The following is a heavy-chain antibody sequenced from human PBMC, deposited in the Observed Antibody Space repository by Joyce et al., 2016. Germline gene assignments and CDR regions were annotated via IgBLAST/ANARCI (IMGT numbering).Heavy chain of an antibody. Sequence: QVQLQESGPRLVKPSETLSLTCTVSGGPIDSFYWSWIRQPPGKGLEWIVYIYDIGSTNYNPSVKSRVSMSVDRPKKQFSLRLSSVTAADTAVYYCASGLRNSGWYSFDFWGQGILVTVSS. J-gene: IGHJ4*02. CDR1: GGPIDSFY. CDR3: ASGLRNSGWYSFDF. V-gene: IGHV4-59*01. CDR2: IYDIGST. D-gene: IGHD6-19*01.